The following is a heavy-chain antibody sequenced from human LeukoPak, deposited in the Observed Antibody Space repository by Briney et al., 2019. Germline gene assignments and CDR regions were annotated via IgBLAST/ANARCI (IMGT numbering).Heavy chain of an antibody. Sequence: PGGSLRLSCSASGFTFSNYGMHWVRQAPGKGLEWVAVIWYDGSKSYYADSVKGRFTISRDNSKNTLYLQMSSLRAEDTAAYYCARDRYYGSENYYYYYYMDAWGKGTTVTVSS. CDR3: ARDRYYGSENYYYYYYMDA. CDR2: IWYDGSKS. V-gene: IGHV3-33*01. CDR1: GFTFSNYG. J-gene: IGHJ6*03. D-gene: IGHD3-10*01.